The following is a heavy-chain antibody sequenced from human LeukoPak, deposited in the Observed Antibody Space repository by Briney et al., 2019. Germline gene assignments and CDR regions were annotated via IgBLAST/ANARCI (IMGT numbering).Heavy chain of an antibody. CDR3: ASNKVRGVIPDDY. D-gene: IGHD3-10*01. J-gene: IGHJ4*02. Sequence: PGGSLRLSCAASGFTFSNYGMSWVRQAPRKGLEWVSAISGSGGSTHYADSVKGRFTISRDNSKNTLYLQMNSLRAEDTAVYYCASNKVRGVIPDDYWGQGTLVTVSS. CDR1: GFTFSNYG. CDR2: ISGSGGST. V-gene: IGHV3-23*01.